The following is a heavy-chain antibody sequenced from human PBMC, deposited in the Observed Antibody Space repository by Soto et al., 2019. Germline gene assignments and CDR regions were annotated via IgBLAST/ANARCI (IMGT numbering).Heavy chain of an antibody. V-gene: IGHV4-59*11. CDR1: GDSISSHY. D-gene: IGHD3-10*01. CDR3: ARVSTSTSGSYYTLDY. J-gene: IGHJ4*02. Sequence: QVQLQESGPGLVKPSETLSLTCTVSGDSISSHYWSWIRQPPGKGLEWIGFGSTKYNPSLKSRISISIDTSNKQFSLHLTSVTAADTAVYYCARVSTSTSGSYYTLDYWGQGTLVTVSS. CDR2: FGST.